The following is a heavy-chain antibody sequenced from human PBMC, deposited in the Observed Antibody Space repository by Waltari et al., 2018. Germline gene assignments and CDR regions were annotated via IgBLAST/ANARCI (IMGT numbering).Heavy chain of an antibody. V-gene: IGHV4-39*07. J-gene: IGHJ4*02. CDR1: GGSISSSNYY. D-gene: IGHD2-8*01. CDR3: ASGGGYTNGWDY. CDR2: IYYSGDT. Sequence: QPLLQESGPGLVKPSETLSLTCSVSGGSISSSNYYWSLLRQPPGKGLEWIGNIYYSGDTYYNPSLKSRVTISLDTSKNQFSLKLRSVIAADTAVYFCASGGGYTNGWDYWGQGTLVTVSS.